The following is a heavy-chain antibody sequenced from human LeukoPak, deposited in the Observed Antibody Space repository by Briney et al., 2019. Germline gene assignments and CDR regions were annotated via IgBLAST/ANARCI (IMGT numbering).Heavy chain of an antibody. J-gene: IGHJ5*02. CDR2: IYYSGST. Sequence: PSETPSLTCTVSGGSISSYYWSWIRQPPGKGLEWIGYIYYSGSTNYNPSLKSRVTISVDRSKNQFSRKLTSVTAADTAVYYCTIYSNWFDPWGQGTLVTVSS. D-gene: IGHD2-15*01. CDR3: TIYSNWFDP. V-gene: IGHV4-59*01. CDR1: GGSISSYY.